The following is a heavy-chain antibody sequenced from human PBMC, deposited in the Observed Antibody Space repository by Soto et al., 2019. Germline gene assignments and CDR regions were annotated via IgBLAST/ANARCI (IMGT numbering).Heavy chain of an antibody. Sequence: SETLSLTCTLSGGSISRYYWTLIRQPPGKGLEWIGYIYYSGSTNYNPSLKSRVTISVDTSKNQFSLKLSSVTAADTAVYYCARVKATELDYWGQGTLVTVSS. V-gene: IGHV4-59*01. CDR1: GGSISRYY. D-gene: IGHD1-1*01. J-gene: IGHJ4*02. CDR2: IYYSGST. CDR3: ARVKATELDY.